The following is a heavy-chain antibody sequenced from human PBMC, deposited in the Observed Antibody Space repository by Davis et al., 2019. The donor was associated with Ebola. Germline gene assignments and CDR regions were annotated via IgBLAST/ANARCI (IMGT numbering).Heavy chain of an antibody. CDR3: ARDKYGAGEDYFDY. J-gene: IGHJ4*02. D-gene: IGHD3-10*01. V-gene: IGHV4-38-2*02. Sequence: SETLSLTCTVSGYSVSSGYYWGLIRQPPGKGLEWIGSIHHSGSAYYNPSLKSRVTISVDTSKNQFSLKLSSVTAADTAVYYCARDKYGAGEDYFDYWGQGTLVTVSS. CDR1: GYSVSSGYY. CDR2: IHHSGSA.